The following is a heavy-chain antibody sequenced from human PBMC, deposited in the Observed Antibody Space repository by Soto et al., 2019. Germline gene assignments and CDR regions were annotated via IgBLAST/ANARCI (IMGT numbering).Heavy chain of an antibody. CDR3: ARKMPPFLGAGYGPSDY. CDR1: GFTFSSYG. Sequence: QVQLVESGGGVVQPGRSLKLSCAASGFTFSSYGMHWVRQAPGKGLEWVAVIWYDGSNKYYADSVKGRFTISRDNSKNTLYLQMNSLRAEDTDVYYCARKMPPFLGAGYGPSDYWGQGTLVTVS. CDR2: IWYDGSNK. V-gene: IGHV3-33*01. D-gene: IGHD3-16*01. J-gene: IGHJ4*02.